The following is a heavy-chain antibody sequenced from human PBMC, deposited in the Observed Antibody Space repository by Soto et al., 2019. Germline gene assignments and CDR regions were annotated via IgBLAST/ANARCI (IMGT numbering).Heavy chain of an antibody. J-gene: IGHJ4*02. CDR3: ASPLHDNRGYYYFDH. Sequence: PXXTLSLPCTVSGGSITSTSYYWGSIRHPPGKGLEWIAAFYYSGNTSPNPPPKSRVPMPIATPKNQFPLKMSSVTATDTAFYYCASPLHDNRGYYYFDHWGRETLFTVPS. CDR1: GGSITSTSYY. D-gene: IGHD3-9*01. CDR2: FYYSGNT. V-gene: IGHV4-39*01.